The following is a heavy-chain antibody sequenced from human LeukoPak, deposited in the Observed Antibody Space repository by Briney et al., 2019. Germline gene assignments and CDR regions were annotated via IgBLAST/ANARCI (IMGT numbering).Heavy chain of an antibody. J-gene: IGHJ5*02. CDR3: ARAGAYCSGGTCYSNWFDP. Sequence: GGCLRLSCAASGFTLSSYSMNWVRQAPGKGLEWVSYISSSSRTIYYADSVKGQFTISRDNAKNSLYLQMNSLREEDTGVYYCARAGAYCSGGTCYSNWFDPWGQGTLVTVSS. CDR1: GFTLSSYS. CDR2: ISSSSRTI. D-gene: IGHD2-15*01. V-gene: IGHV3-48*02.